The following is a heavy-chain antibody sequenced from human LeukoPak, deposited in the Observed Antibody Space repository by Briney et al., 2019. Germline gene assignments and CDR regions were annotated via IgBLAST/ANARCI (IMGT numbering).Heavy chain of an antibody. J-gene: IGHJ4*02. D-gene: IGHD2-21*01. CDR1: GFTFSSYA. V-gene: IGHV3-30*01. Sequence: PGGSPRLSCAASGFTFSSYAMHWVRQAPGKGLEWVAVISYDGSNKYYADSVKGRFTISRDNSKNTLYLQMNSLRAEDTAVYYCARDLLGGDPWAVFDYWGQGTLVTVSS. CDR2: ISYDGSNK. CDR3: ARDLLGGDPWAVFDY.